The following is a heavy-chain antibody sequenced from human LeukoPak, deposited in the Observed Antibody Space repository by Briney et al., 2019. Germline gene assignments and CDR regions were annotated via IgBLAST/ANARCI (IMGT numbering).Heavy chain of an antibody. V-gene: IGHV4-39*01. CDR3: ASVWEVATISLAAFDI. D-gene: IGHD5-12*01. CDR1: GGSISSSSYY. J-gene: IGHJ3*02. Sequence: SETLSLTCTVSGGSISSSSYYWGWIRQPPGKGLEWIGSIYYSGSTCYNPSLKSRVTISVDTSKNQFSLKLSSVTAADTAVYYCASVWEVATISLAAFDIWGQGTMVTVSS. CDR2: IYYSGST.